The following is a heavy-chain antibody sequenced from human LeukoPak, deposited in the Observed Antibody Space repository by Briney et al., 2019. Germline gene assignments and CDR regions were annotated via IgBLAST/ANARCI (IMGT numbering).Heavy chain of an antibody. Sequence: GGSLRLSWAAAGFTFDDYAMHWVRQAAGKGLEWVSGISWNSGSIGYADSVKGRFTISRDNAKNSLYLQMNSLRAEDTALYYCAKDRLHYYDSSGFFDYWGQGTLVTVSS. CDR2: ISWNSGSI. CDR1: GFTFDDYA. V-gene: IGHV3-9*01. J-gene: IGHJ4*02. CDR3: AKDRLHYYDSSGFFDY. D-gene: IGHD3-22*01.